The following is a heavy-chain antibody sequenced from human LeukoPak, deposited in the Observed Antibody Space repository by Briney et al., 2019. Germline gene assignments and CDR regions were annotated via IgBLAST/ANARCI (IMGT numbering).Heavy chain of an antibody. Sequence: PGGSLRLSCVASGFTFSNAWMTWVRQAPGKGLEWVGRLKSKTDGGTTDYAAPVKGRFTISRDDSKNTLYLQMNSLKPEDTAVYSCTTDLVDSRGYYNRFDYWGQGTLVTVSS. CDR1: GFTFSNAW. V-gene: IGHV3-15*01. J-gene: IGHJ4*02. CDR2: LKSKTDGGTT. D-gene: IGHD3-22*01. CDR3: TTDLVDSRGYYNRFDY.